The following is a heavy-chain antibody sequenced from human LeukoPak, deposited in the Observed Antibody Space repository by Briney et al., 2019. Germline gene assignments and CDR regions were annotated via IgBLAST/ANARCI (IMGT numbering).Heavy chain of an antibody. CDR3: ARDRPIYCSGGSCHLFDY. CDR1: GGTFSSYA. D-gene: IGHD2-15*01. V-gene: IGHV1-69*17. Sequence: SVKVSCKASGGTFSSYAISWVRQAPGQGLEWMGGIIPIFGIANYAQKFQGRVTITADKSTSTAYMELSSLRSEDTAVYYCARDRPIYCSGGSCHLFDYWGQGTLVTVSS. J-gene: IGHJ4*02. CDR2: IIPIFGIA.